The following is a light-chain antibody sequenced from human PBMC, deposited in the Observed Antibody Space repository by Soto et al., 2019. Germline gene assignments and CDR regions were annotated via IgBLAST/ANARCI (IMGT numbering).Light chain of an antibody. CDR1: QGVSYW. CDR2: AAS. V-gene: IGKV1-12*01. CDR3: QQADSFPPT. Sequence: DIQMTQSPSSVSASVGDRVTITCRASQGVSYWLAWYQQRPGKAPNLLIYAASNLQSGVPSRFSGSGSGTDYTLTISNLQPEDSATYYCQQADSFPPTFGGGTKVEIK. J-gene: IGKJ4*01.